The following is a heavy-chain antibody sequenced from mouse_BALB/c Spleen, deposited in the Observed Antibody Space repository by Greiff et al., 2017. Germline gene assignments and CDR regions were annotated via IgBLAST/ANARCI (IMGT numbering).Heavy chain of an antibody. CDR3: ARDYDFKRNWYFDV. CDR2: ISYSGST. V-gene: IGHV3-2*02. CDR1: GYSITSDYA. J-gene: IGHJ1*01. D-gene: IGHD2-4*01. Sequence: EVQLQESGPGLVKPSQSLSLTCTVTGYSITSDYAWNWIRQFPGNKLEWMGYISYSGSTSYNPSLKSRISITRDTSKNQFFLQLNSVTTEDTATYYCARDYDFKRNWYFDVWGAGTTVTVSS.